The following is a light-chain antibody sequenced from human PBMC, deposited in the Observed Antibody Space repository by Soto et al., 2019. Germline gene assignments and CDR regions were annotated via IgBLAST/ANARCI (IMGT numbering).Light chain of an antibody. J-gene: IGKJ5*01. CDR1: QSVSSN. CDR2: GAS. CDR3: SQRSTWPQIT. Sequence: EIVMTQSPATLSVSPGERATLSCRASQSVSSNLAWYQQKPGQAPRLLIYGASTRATGIPARFSGRGSGTDFTLTISSLEPEDFAVYYCSQRSTWPQITFGQGTRLEIK. V-gene: IGKV3-11*01.